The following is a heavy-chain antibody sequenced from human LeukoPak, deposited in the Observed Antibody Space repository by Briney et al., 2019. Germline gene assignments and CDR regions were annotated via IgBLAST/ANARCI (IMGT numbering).Heavy chain of an antibody. CDR1: GGSISSYY. CDR3: ARGELTTVTTGAFDI. V-gene: IGHV4-59*01. J-gene: IGHJ3*02. CDR2: IYYSGST. D-gene: IGHD4-17*01. Sequence: SETLSLTCTVSGGSISSYYCNWIRQPPGKGLEWIGYIYYSGSTNYNPSLKSRVTMAVDTSKNQFSLKLSSVTAADTAVYYCARGELTTVTTGAFDIWGLGTIVTVSS.